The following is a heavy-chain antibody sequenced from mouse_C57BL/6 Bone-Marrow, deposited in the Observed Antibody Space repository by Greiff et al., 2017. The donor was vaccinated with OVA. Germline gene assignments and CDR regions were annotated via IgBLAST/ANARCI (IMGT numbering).Heavy chain of an antibody. CDR1: GYAFSSSW. J-gene: IGHJ3*01. V-gene: IGHV1-82*01. D-gene: IGHD1-1*01. Sequence: QVQLQQSGPELVKPGASVKISCKASGYAFSSSWMNWVKQRPGKGLEWIGRIYPGDGDTNYNGKFKGKATLTADKSSSTAYMQLSSLTSEDSAVYFCARMVTTVVAMDRIAYWGQGTLVTVSA. CDR2: IYPGDGDT. CDR3: ARMVTTVVAMDRIAY.